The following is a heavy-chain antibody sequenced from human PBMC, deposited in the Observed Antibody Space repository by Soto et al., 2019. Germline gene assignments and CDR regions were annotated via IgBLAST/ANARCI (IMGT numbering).Heavy chain of an antibody. CDR2: ISAYNGNT. Sequence: ASVKVSCKASGYTFTSYGISWVRQAPGQGLEWMGWISAYNGNTNYAQKLQGRVNMTTDTSTSTAYMELRSLRSDDTAVYYCGRDESYYNFDYWGQGTLVTVSS. J-gene: IGHJ4*02. D-gene: IGHD1-26*01. V-gene: IGHV1-18*01. CDR1: GYTFTSYG. CDR3: GRDESYYNFDY.